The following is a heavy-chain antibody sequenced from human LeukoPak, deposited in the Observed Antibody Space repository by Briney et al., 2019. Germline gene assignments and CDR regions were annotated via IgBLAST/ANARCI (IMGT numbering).Heavy chain of an antibody. CDR1: GFTFSSYG. D-gene: IGHD3-22*01. J-gene: IGHJ3*02. CDR2: ISYDGSNK. CDR3: AKLPGPAYYYDSSGYYYSNAFDT. V-gene: IGHV3-30*18. Sequence: PGGSLRLSCAASGFTFSSYGMHWVRQAPGKGLEWVAVISYDGSNKYYADSVKGRFTISRDNSKNTLYLQMNSLRAEDTAVYYCAKLPGPAYYYDSSGYYYSNAFDTWGQGTMVTVSS.